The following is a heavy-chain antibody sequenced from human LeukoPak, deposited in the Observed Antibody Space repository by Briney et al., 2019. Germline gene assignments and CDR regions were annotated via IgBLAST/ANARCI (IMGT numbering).Heavy chain of an antibody. CDR3: AKKGIVVVPYYYGMDV. Sequence: PGGSLRLSCAASGFTFSSYAMSWVRQAPGKGLEWVSAISGSGGSTYYADSVKGRFIISRDNSKNTLYLQMNSLRAEDTAVYYCAKKGIVVVPYYYGMDVWGQGTTVTVSS. D-gene: IGHD2-2*01. CDR2: ISGSGGST. V-gene: IGHV3-23*01. J-gene: IGHJ6*02. CDR1: GFTFSSYA.